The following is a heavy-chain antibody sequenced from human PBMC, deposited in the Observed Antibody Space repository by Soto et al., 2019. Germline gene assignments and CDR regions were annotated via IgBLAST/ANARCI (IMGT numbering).Heavy chain of an antibody. D-gene: IGHD2-8*02. CDR1: GFTFSSYG. CDR2: IWYDGSNK. J-gene: IGHJ6*02. Sequence: QVQLVESGGGVVQPGRSLRLSCAASGFTFSSYGMHWVRQAPGKGLEWVAVIWYDGSNKYYADSVTGRFTISRDNSKNTLYLQMNSLRAEDTAVYYCARDPNPTGRTGYYYYYGMAVWGQGTTVTVSS. V-gene: IGHV3-33*01. CDR3: ARDPNPTGRTGYYYYYGMAV.